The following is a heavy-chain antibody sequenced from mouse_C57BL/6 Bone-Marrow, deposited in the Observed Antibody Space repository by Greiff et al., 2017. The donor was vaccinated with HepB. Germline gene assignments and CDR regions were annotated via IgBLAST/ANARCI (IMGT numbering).Heavy chain of an antibody. Sequence: VQLQQPGAELVRPGSSVKLSCKASGYTFTSYWMDWVKQRPGQGLEWIGNIYPSDSETHYNQKFKDKATLTVDKSSSTAYMQLSSLTSEDSAVYYCARGGSSYGGFAYWGQGTLVTVSA. CDR1: GYTFTSYW. CDR2: IYPSDSET. CDR3: ARGGSSYGGFAY. V-gene: IGHV1-61*01. J-gene: IGHJ3*01. D-gene: IGHD1-1*01.